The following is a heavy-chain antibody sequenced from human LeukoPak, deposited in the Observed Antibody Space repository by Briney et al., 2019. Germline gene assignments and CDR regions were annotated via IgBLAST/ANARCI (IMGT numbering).Heavy chain of an antibody. Sequence: GGSLRLSCAASGFTFSSYAMSWVRQAPGKGLEWVSAISGSGGSTYYADSVKGRFTISRDNSKNTLYLQMNSLRAEDTAVYYCAKDRLAAAGNSGYFDYWGQGTLVTVSS. V-gene: IGHV3-23*01. CDR2: ISGSGGST. D-gene: IGHD6-13*01. CDR1: GFTFSSYA. J-gene: IGHJ4*02. CDR3: AKDRLAAAGNSGYFDY.